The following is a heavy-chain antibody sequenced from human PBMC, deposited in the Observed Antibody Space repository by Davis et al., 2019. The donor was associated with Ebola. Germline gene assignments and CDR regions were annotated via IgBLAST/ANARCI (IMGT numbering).Heavy chain of an antibody. CDR2: ISAYNGNT. CDR3: ARDLFSSGWYPY. Sequence: ASVKVSCKASGGTFSSYAISWVRQAPGQGLEWMGWISAYNGNTNYAQKLQGRVTMTTDTSTSTAYMEPRSLRSDDTAVYYCARDLFSSGWYPYWGQGTLVTVSS. D-gene: IGHD6-19*01. CDR1: GGTFSSYA. J-gene: IGHJ4*02. V-gene: IGHV1-18*01.